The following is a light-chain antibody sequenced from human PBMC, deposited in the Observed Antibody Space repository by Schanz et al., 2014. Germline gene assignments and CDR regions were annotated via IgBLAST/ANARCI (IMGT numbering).Light chain of an antibody. CDR2: EVN. CDR1: SSDVGGYKY. V-gene: IGLV2-8*01. J-gene: IGLJ2*01. CDR3: CSYAGDTPHVA. Sequence: QSALTQPPSASGSPGQSVTISCSGTSSDVGGYKYVSWYQQYPGKAPKVMIYEVNKRPSGVPDRFSGSKSGNTASLTISGLQTEDEADYYCCSYAGDTPHVALGGGTKLTVL.